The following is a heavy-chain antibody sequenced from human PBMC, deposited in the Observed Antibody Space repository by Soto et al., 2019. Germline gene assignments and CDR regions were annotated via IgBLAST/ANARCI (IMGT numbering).Heavy chain of an antibody. CDR1: GFILSDFA. CDR2: ILKDGKSK. D-gene: IGHD2-15*01. Sequence: QVQLVESGGGVVQPGGSLRLSCAASGFILSDFAMHWVRQAPGRGLEWVAVILKDGKSKYYADSVRGRFTISSDTSKDKIFLQLTSLRLDDSAVYYCAKTGCNGGSCFSWFDPWGQGTPVTVSS. J-gene: IGHJ5*02. V-gene: IGHV3-30*04. CDR3: AKTGCNGGSCFSWFDP.